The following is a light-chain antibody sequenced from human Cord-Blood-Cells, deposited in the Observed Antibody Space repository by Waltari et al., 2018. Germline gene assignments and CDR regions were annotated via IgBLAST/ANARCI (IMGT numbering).Light chain of an antibody. CDR1: QSVSSN. J-gene: IGKJ1*01. Sequence: EILITQSPAYLSVSPGERAPLSCRASQSVSSNLAWYQQKPGQAPRLLIYGASTSATGIPARCSGSGSGTEFTLTISSLQSEDFAVYYCQQYNNWPPWTFGQGTKVEIK. CDR3: QQYNNWPPWT. V-gene: IGKV3-15*01. CDR2: GAS.